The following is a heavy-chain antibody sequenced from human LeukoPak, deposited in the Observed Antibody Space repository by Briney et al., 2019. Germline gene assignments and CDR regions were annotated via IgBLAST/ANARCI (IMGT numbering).Heavy chain of an antibody. CDR1: GFTFSSYW. J-gene: IGHJ4*02. Sequence: GGSLRLSCAASGFTFSSYWMTWVRQGPGKGLEWVANIKQDGSEKYYVDSVRGRFTISRDNTKNSLCLQMNSLRAEDTAVYYCARVDTAMVIDYWGQGTLVTVSS. D-gene: IGHD5-18*01. CDR2: IKQDGSEK. V-gene: IGHV3-7*03. CDR3: ARVDTAMVIDY.